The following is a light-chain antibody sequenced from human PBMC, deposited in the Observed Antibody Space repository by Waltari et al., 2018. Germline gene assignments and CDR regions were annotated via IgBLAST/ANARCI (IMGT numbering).Light chain of an antibody. CDR1: QSISRY. V-gene: IGKV3-11*01. CDR2: DAS. Sequence: IVLTQSPATLSLSPGTRAALPCRASQSISRYLAWYQQKHGQAPRLLIYDASNRATGIPARFSGRGSGTDFTLSITTLEPEDFAVYYCQQRDNWPRTFGQGTRVEV. J-gene: IGKJ1*01. CDR3: QQRDNWPRT.